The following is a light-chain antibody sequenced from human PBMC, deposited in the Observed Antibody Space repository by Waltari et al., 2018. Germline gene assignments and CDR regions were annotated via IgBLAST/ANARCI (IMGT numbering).Light chain of an antibody. Sequence: QSVLTQPPAVSGAPGQRVSISCTGSSTNIGAGYDVQWYQQAPGAAPKLLICNNNNRPSGVPDLFSGSTSGTSASPAITGLQAEDAADYYCQSSDSSLSGSMFGGGTRLTVL. CDR3: QSSDSSLSGSM. CDR2: NNN. V-gene: IGLV1-40*01. J-gene: IGLJ3*02. CDR1: STNIGAGYD.